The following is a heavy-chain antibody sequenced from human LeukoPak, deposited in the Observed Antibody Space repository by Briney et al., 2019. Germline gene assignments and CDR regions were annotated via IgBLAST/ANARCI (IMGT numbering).Heavy chain of an antibody. D-gene: IGHD3-22*01. CDR2: IIPIFGTA. Sequence: SVTDPCKASGGTFSSYAISWVRQAPGQGLEWMGGIIPIFGTANYAQKFQGRVTITTDESTSTAYMELSSLRSEDTAVYYCASPLDYYDSSGYHYWGQGTLVTVSS. J-gene: IGHJ4*02. V-gene: IGHV1-69*05. CDR1: GGTFSSYA. CDR3: ASPLDYYDSSGYHY.